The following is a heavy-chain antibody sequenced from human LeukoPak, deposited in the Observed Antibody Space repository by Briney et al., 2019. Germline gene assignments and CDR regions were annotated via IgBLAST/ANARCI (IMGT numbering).Heavy chain of an antibody. CDR2: INHSGST. CDR3: ARGIAARRGRFDP. D-gene: IGHD6-6*01. J-gene: IGHJ5*02. Sequence: SETLSLTCTVSGGSINSYYWSWIRQPPGKGLEWIGEINHSGSTNYNPSLKSRVTISVDTSKNQFSLKLSSVTAADTAVYYCARGIAARRGRFDPWGQGTLVTVSS. CDR1: GGSINSYY. V-gene: IGHV4-34*01.